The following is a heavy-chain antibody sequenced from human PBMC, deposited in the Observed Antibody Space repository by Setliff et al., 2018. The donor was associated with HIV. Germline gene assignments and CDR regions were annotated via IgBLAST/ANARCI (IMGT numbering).Heavy chain of an antibody. CDR1: GFAVESTH. CDR3: ARDEATVVSNWFDP. CDR2: INSDGSTT. V-gene: IGHV3-74*01. D-gene: IGHD4-17*01. J-gene: IGHJ5*02. Sequence: GGSLRLSCAVSGFAVESTHMSWVRQAPGKGLEWIPRINSDGSTTDYARSVKGRFTISRDNATNTLFLQMNTLRAEDTAVYYCARDEATVVSNWFDPWGQGTLVTVSS.